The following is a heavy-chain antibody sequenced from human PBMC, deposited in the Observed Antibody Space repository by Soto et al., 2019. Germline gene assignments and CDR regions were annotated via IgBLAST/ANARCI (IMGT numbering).Heavy chain of an antibody. V-gene: IGHV4-59*01. CDR1: GGSISNYY. J-gene: IGHJ4*02. CDR2: VYSSGNT. D-gene: IGHD6-6*01. CDR3: ARWSTSSGHFDY. Sequence: ETLSLTCTVSGGSISNYYCSWIRQPPGKGLEWIGYVYSSGNTNYNPSLKSRVTISVDTSKKQVSLNLSSVTAADTAVYYCARWSTSSGHFDYWGQGTLVTVSS.